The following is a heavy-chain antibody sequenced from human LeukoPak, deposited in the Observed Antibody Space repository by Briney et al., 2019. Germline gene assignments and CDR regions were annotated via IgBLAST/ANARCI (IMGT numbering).Heavy chain of an antibody. CDR2: IYYSGST. J-gene: IGHJ6*02. CDR3: ARDRVVVGTTNYYYGMDV. V-gene: IGHV4-59*01. D-gene: IGHD2-15*01. Sequence: SETLSLTCTVSGVSITSYYWSWIRQPPGKGLEWIGYIYYSGSTNYYPSLKSRVTMSVDTSKNQFSLKLSSVIAADTAVYYCARDRVVVGTTNYYYGMDVWGQGTTVTVSS. CDR1: GVSITSYY.